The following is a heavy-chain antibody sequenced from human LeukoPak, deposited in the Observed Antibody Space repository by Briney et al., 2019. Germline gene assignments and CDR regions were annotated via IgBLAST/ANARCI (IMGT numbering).Heavy chain of an antibody. CDR3: ARGPAGSLDAFDI. J-gene: IGHJ3*02. V-gene: IGHV4-59*01. CDR1: GGSISGNY. CDR2: LFYRGST. D-gene: IGHD1-26*01. Sequence: SETLSLTCTVSGGSISGNYWSWIRQPPGKGMEWIAYLFYRGSTTQNPSLKIRVTTSVDAAKNQFSLKVTSVTAADTAVYYCARGPAGSLDAFDIWGQGTTVTVSS.